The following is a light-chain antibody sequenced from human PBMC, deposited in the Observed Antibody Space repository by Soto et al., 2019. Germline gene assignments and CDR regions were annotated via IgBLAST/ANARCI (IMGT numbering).Light chain of an antibody. CDR1: SRDVGAYNY. CDR2: EVT. Sequence: QPVLTQPASVSGSPGQSITISCTGTSRDVGAYNYVSWYQQHPGKVPKLMIYEVTNRPSGVSDRFSGSKSGFTASLTISGLQAEDEADYYCGSYTTSATFVFGPGTKVTVL. CDR3: GSYTTSATFV. V-gene: IGLV2-14*01. J-gene: IGLJ1*01.